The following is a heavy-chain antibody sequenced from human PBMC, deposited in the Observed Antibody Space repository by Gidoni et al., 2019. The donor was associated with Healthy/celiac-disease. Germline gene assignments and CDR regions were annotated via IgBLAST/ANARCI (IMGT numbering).Heavy chain of an antibody. CDR1: GGSFRGYY. Sequence: QVQLQRWGAGLLKPSETLSLTCAVYGGSFRGYYWRWIRQPPGKGLEGIGEINHSGSTNYNPSLKSRVTISVDTSKNQFSLKLSSVTAADTAVYYCARAICSSTSCSYNWFDPWGQGTLVTVSS. CDR3: ARAICSSTSCSYNWFDP. V-gene: IGHV4-34*01. J-gene: IGHJ5*02. D-gene: IGHD2-2*01. CDR2: INHSGST.